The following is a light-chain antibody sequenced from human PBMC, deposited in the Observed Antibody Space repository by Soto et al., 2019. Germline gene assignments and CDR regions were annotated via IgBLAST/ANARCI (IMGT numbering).Light chain of an antibody. CDR2: DAS. Sequence: GDRVTITCRASQSMNDWLAWYQQKPGKAPKVLIYDASSLQSGVPSRFSGSGSGTEFTLTIDSLQPDDVATYYCLRYNAFSQTFGQGTKVDTK. J-gene: IGKJ1*01. CDR1: QSMNDW. CDR3: LRYNAFSQT. V-gene: IGKV1-5*01.